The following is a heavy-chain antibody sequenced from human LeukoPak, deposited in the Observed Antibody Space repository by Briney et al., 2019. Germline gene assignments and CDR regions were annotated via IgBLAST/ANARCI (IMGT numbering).Heavy chain of an antibody. D-gene: IGHD6-13*01. CDR3: GRAFPPLRTAAAGDY. CDR2: ISYRTSHI. J-gene: IGHJ4*02. V-gene: IGHV3-21*01. Sequence: KPRGSLRLSCTASGFTFSDCDMNWFRQAPGKGLEWVSSISYRTSHIYYADSVKGRFTISRDNAKNSLYLQMDSLRAEDTAVYFCGRAFPPLRTAAAGDYWGQGPVLTVSS. CDR1: GFTFSDCD.